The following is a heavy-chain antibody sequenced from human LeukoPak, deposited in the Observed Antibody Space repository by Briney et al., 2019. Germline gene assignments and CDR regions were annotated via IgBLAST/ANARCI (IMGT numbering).Heavy chain of an antibody. Sequence: SETLSLTCTVSGGSISSYYWSWIRQPPGKGLEWIGYIYYSGSTNYNRSLKSRVTISVDTSKNQFSLKLSSVTAADTAVYYCARHSPKLLWFGESGDAFDIWGQGTMVTVSS. CDR3: ARHSPKLLWFGESGDAFDI. V-gene: IGHV4-59*08. CDR2: IYYSGST. J-gene: IGHJ3*02. CDR1: GGSISSYY. D-gene: IGHD3-10*01.